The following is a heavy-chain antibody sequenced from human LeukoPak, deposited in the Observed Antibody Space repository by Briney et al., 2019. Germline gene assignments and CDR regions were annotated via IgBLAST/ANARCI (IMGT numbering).Heavy chain of an antibody. D-gene: IGHD1-26*01. CDR1: GGSISSSSYY. V-gene: IGHV4-39*01. Sequence: PSGTLSLTCTVSGGSISSSSYYWGWIRQPPGKGLEWIGSIYYSGSTYYNPSLKSRVTISVDTSKNQFSLKLSSVTAADTAVYYCARLRVGAYGPFDYWGQGTLVTVSS. J-gene: IGHJ4*02. CDR3: ARLRVGAYGPFDY. CDR2: IYYSGST.